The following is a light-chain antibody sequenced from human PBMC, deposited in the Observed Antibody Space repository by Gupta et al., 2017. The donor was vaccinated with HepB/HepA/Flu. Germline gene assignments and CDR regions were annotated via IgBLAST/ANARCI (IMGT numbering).Light chain of an antibody. Sequence: QPVLTQPPSASGTPGQRVTISCSGSSSNIGNDNAYWYQQLPGTAPNILIYNDNQRPSGVPDRFSGSKSGTTASRAISGLRSEDEADYYCVGWDDSLSGYVFGAGTKGTVL. CDR2: NDN. CDR3: VGWDDSLSGYV. CDR1: SSNIGNDN. V-gene: IGLV1-47*02. J-gene: IGLJ1*01.